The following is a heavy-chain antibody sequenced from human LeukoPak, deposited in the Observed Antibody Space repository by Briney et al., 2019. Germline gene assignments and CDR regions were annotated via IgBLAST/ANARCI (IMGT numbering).Heavy chain of an antibody. CDR2: IYYSGST. Sequence: KPSETLSLTCTVSGGSISSYYWSWIRQPPGKGLERIGYIYYSGSTNYNPSLKSRVTISVDTSKNQFSLKLSSVTAADTAVYYCARGVFDVGPYGMDVWGQGTTVTVSS. CDR3: ARGVFDVGPYGMDV. CDR1: GGSISSYY. J-gene: IGHJ6*02. D-gene: IGHD3-3*01. V-gene: IGHV4-59*01.